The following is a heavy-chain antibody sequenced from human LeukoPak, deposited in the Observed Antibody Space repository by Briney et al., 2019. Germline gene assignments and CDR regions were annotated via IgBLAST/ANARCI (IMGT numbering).Heavy chain of an antibody. CDR1: GDSVSSNHW. Sequence: PSETLSLTCAVSGDSVSSNHWWGWIRQSPTKGLGWIGYIYYSGGVYYNASLKSRVTMSIDMSKNQFHLRLTSMASVDTALYYCASSVAGGGYFDHWGQGILVTVSS. D-gene: IGHD2-15*01. CDR3: ASSVAGGGYFDH. CDR2: IYYSGGV. V-gene: IGHV4-28*05. J-gene: IGHJ4*02.